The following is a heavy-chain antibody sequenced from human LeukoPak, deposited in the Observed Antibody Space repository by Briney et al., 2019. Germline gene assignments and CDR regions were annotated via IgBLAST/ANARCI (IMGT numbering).Heavy chain of an antibody. V-gene: IGHV1-69*04. D-gene: IGHD2-8*01. CDR2: IIPILGIA. CDR1: GATFSSYA. J-gene: IGHJ4*02. CDR3: ARTSLDCKNGVCYDY. Sequence: GASVKVSCKASGATFSSYAISWVRQAPGQGLEWMGRIIPILGIANYAQKFQGRVTITADKSTSTAYMELSSLRSEDTAVYYCARTSLDCKNGVCYDYWGQGTLVTVSS.